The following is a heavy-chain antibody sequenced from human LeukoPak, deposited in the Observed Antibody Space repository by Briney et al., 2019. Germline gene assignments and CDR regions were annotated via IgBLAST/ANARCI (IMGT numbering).Heavy chain of an antibody. D-gene: IGHD6-13*01. J-gene: IGHJ3*02. CDR1: GGSISSYY. CDR2: IYYSGST. V-gene: IGHV4-59*01. Sequence: PETLSLTCTVSGGSISSYYWSWIRQPPGKGLEWIGYIYYSGSTNYNPSLKSRVTISVDTSKNQFSLKLSSVTAADTAVYYCARDLYSSSWYGAVDIWGQGTMVTVSS. CDR3: ARDLYSSSWYGAVDI.